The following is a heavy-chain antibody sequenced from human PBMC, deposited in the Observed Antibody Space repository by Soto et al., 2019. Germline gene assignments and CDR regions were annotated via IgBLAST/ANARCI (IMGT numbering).Heavy chain of an antibody. CDR1: GLLFSGYG. D-gene: IGHD2-21*01. CDR2: ISISSSYI. V-gene: IGHV3-21*01. J-gene: IGHJ3*02. CDR3: ARPSAYCGGDCPGNHDAFDI. Sequence: TGGSLRLSCAVPGLLFSGYGMHWVRQAPGKGLEWVSIISISSSYIYYADSVKGRFTISRDNAKNSLYLQMNSLRAEDTAVYYCARPSAYCGGDCPGNHDAFDIWGQGTMVTVSS.